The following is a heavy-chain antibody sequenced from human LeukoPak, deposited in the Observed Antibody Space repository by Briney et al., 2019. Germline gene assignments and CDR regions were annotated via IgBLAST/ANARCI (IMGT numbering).Heavy chain of an antibody. D-gene: IGHD6-19*01. Sequence: ASVKVSCKASGYTFTSYGISWVRQAPGQGLEWMGWISAYNGNTNYAQKLQGRVTMTTDTSTSTAYMELSSLRSEDTAVYYCATSVPGIAVAGPYYYYMDVWGKGTTVTVSS. CDR3: ATSVPGIAVAGPYYYYMDV. J-gene: IGHJ6*03. CDR1: GYTFTSYG. CDR2: ISAYNGNT. V-gene: IGHV1-18*01.